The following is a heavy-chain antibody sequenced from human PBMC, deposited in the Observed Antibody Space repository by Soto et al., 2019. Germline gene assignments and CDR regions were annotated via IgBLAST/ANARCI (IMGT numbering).Heavy chain of an antibody. D-gene: IGHD3-22*01. J-gene: IGHJ4*02. Sequence: SVKVSCKASGFTFTSSAVQWVRQARGQRLEWIGWIVVGSGNTNYAQKFQERVTITRDMSTSTAYMELSSLRSEDTAVYYCAADLWHYDSSGYYYSYWGQGTLVTVSS. CDR3: AADLWHYDSSGYYYSY. V-gene: IGHV1-58*01. CDR1: GFTFTSSA. CDR2: IVVGSGNT.